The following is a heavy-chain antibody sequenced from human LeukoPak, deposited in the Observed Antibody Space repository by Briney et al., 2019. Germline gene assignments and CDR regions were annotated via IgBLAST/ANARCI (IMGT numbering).Heavy chain of an antibody. V-gene: IGHV1-69*06. J-gene: IGHJ6*03. CDR1: GGTFSSYA. CDR3: ARGELYSYGYHYYYMDV. Sequence: SVKVSCKASGGTFSSYAISWVRQAPGQGLEWMGRIIPIFGTANYAQKFQGRVTITADKSTSTAYTELSSLRSEDTAVYYCARGELYSYGYHYYYMDVWGKGTTVTVSS. D-gene: IGHD5-18*01. CDR2: IIPIFGTA.